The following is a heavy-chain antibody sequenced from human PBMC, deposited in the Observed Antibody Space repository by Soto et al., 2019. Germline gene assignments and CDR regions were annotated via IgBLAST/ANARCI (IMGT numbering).Heavy chain of an antibody. CDR2: INPNNGDT. CDR3: AREITYGWGSFSLGL. CDR1: GYFFTSHY. D-gene: IGHD3-10*01. Sequence: QVQLVQSGGEVEKPGASVKVSCKTSGYFFTSHYIHLVRLAPGRGLEWMGRINPNNGDTNSPQQFQGRVTMTSDTPISTAYMEMRGLRSDDTALYYCAREITYGWGSFSLGLWGQGTLVTVSS. V-gene: IGHV1-2*06. J-gene: IGHJ4*02.